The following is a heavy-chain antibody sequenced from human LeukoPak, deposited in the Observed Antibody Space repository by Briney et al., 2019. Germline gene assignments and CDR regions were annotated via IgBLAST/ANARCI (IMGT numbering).Heavy chain of an antibody. CDR2: IYYSGST. D-gene: IGHD3-3*01. CDR1: GGSISSGGYY. Sequence: SQTLSLTCTVSGGSISSGGYYWSWIRQHPGKGLEWIGYIYYSGSTYYNPSLKSRVTISVDTSKNQFSLKLSSVTAADTAVYYCARGESHYDFWSGYLVFDYWGQGTLVTVSS. J-gene: IGHJ4*02. CDR3: ARGESHYDFWSGYLVFDY. V-gene: IGHV4-31*03.